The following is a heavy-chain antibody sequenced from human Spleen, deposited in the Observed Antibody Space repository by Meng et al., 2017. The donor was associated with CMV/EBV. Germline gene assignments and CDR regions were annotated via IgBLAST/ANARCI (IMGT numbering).Heavy chain of an antibody. V-gene: IGHV3-49*04. CDR2: IRSKAYGGTT. CDR1: GFTFSSCC. D-gene: IGHD1-7*01. CDR3: TRRKLTGTTFYYYYGMDV. J-gene: IGHJ6*02. Sequence: GGSLRLSCAASGFTFSSCCMSWVRQAPGKGLEWVGFIRSKAYGGTTEYAASVKGRFTISRDDSKSIAYLQMNSLKTEDTAVYYCTRRKLTGTTFYYYYGMDVWGQGTTVTVSS.